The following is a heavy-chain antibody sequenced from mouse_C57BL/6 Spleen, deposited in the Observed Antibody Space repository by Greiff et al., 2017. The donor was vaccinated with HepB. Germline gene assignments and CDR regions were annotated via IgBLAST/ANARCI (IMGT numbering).Heavy chain of an antibody. V-gene: IGHV5-6*01. CDR1: GFTFSSYG. D-gene: IGHD4-1*01. Sequence: EVQRVESGGDLVKPGGSLKLSCAASGFTFSSYGMSWVRQTPDKRLEWVATISSGGSYTYYPDSVKGRFTISRDNAKNTLYLQMSSLKSADTAMYYCARQSWDYYAMDYWGQGTSVTVSS. CDR2: ISSGGSYT. CDR3: ARQSWDYYAMDY. J-gene: IGHJ4*01.